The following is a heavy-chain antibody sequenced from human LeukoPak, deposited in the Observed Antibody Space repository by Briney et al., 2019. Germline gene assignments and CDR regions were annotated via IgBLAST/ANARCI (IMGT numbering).Heavy chain of an antibody. CDR2: IYHSGST. D-gene: IGHD2-21*02. Sequence: SETLSLTCTVSGGSITTYYWSWIRQPPGKGLEWIGYIYHSGSTYYNPSLKSRVTISVDRSKNQFSLKLSSVTAADTAVYYCARGRDGDAFDIWGQGTMVTVSS. V-gene: IGHV4-59*12. CDR1: GGSITTYY. J-gene: IGHJ3*02. CDR3: ARGRDGDAFDI.